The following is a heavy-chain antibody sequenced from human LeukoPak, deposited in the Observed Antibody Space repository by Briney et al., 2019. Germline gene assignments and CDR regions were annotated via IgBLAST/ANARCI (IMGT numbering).Heavy chain of an antibody. CDR1: GYTFTGYY. J-gene: IGHJ4*02. D-gene: IGHD3-16*01. CDR3: ARDIHRYYADY. V-gene: IGHV1-46*01. Sequence: ASVKVSCKASGYTFTGYYMHWVRQAPGQGLEWMGWINPSGGSTSYAQKFQGRVTMTRDTSTSTVYMELSSLRSEDTAVYYCARDIHRYYADYWGQGTLVTVSS. CDR2: INPSGGST.